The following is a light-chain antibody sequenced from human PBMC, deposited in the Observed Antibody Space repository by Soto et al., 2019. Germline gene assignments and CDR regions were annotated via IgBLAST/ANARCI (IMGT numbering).Light chain of an antibody. Sequence: AIRMSQYPSSCSASTRDRVTITCRASQGISSYLAWYQQKPGKAPKLLIYETSSLESGVPSRFSGSGSGTEFTLTISSLQPDDFATYYCQQYNSWWPFGQGTKVDI. V-gene: IGKV1-8*01. CDR2: ETS. J-gene: IGKJ1*01. CDR3: QQYNSWWP. CDR1: QGISSY.